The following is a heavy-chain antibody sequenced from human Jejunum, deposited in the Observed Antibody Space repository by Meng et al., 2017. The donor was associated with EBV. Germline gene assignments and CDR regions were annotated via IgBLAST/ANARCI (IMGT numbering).Heavy chain of an antibody. CDR1: GFTFSSYS. CDR3: VRDSSFNVH. V-gene: IGHV3-21*01. Sequence: EVDRGESGGGQFKPGGSLNRSGAASGFTFSSYSMNWVRQAPGKGLEWVSYISSGSSFIYYADSVKGRFTISRDDAKNSLSLQMNNLGADDTAVYYCVRDSSFNVHWGQGTLVTVSS. D-gene: IGHD3-16*02. CDR2: ISSGSSFI. J-gene: IGHJ4*02.